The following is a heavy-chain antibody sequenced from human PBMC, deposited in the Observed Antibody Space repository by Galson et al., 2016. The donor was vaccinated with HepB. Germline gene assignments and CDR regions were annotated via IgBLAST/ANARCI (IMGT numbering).Heavy chain of an antibody. CDR2: TYYRSKWDN. V-gene: IGHV6-1*01. J-gene: IGHJ6*02. CDR1: GDSVSSDSAA. Sequence: CAISGDSVSSDSAAWNWSRQSPTRGLEWLGRTYYRSKWDNEYAVSVRSRMTINPDTSKNRFSLQLNSVTPEDTAVYYCAREYYGMDVWGQGTTVTVSS. CDR3: AREYYGMDV.